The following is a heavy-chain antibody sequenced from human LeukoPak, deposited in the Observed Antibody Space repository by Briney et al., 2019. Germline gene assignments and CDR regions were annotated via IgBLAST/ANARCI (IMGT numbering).Heavy chain of an antibody. CDR1: GFTFSSHW. V-gene: IGHV3-7*01. CDR2: IKQVGSEK. J-gene: IGHJ6*03. D-gene: IGHD6-13*01. CDR3: ARVAGSSWYSGGSGYYYYMDV. Sequence: GGSLRLSCAASGFTFSSHWMSWVRQVPGKGLEWVASIKQVGSEKYYADSVKGRFTISRDNAKNSLYLQMNSLRAEDTAVYYCARVAGSSWYSGGSGYYYYMDVWGKGTTVTVSS.